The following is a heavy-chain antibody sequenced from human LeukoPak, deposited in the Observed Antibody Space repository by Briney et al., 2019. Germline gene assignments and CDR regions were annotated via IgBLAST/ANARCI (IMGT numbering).Heavy chain of an antibody. CDR3: ARSSVVPAAIPFDY. CDR1: GYSFTSYW. D-gene: IGHD2-2*02. J-gene: IGHJ4*02. V-gene: IGHV5-51*01. Sequence: GESLKISCKGSGYSFTSYWIGWVRQMPGKGQEWMGIIYPGDSDARYSPSFQGQVTISADKSISTAYLQWSSLKASDTAMYYCARSSVVPAAIPFDYWGQGTLVTVSS. CDR2: IYPGDSDA.